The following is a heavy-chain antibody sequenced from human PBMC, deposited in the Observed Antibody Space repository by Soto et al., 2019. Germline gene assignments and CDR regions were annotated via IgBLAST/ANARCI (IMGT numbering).Heavy chain of an antibody. CDR1: EFSFSTSW. D-gene: IGHD7-27*01. Sequence: EVQLVESGGDLVQPGGSLRLSCAASEFSFSTSWIHWVRQAPGQGLVWVSRINPDGSYITYADSVKGRFTISRDNDKNTVYLQMNGLRADDTAVYYCARNPASVSGHFDLWGRGTLVTVSS. J-gene: IGHJ2*01. V-gene: IGHV3-74*03. CDR2: INPDGSYI. CDR3: ARNPASVSGHFDL.